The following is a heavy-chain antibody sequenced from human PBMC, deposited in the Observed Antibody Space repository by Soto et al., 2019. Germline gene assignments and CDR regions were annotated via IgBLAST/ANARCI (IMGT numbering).Heavy chain of an antibody. CDR3: ANIQLSPDYYYYYYMDV. V-gene: IGHV3-23*01. CDR2: ISGSGGTT. CDR1: GFTFSSYA. J-gene: IGHJ6*03. D-gene: IGHD5-18*01. Sequence: PGGSLRLSCAASGFTFSSYAMSWVRQAPGKGLEWVSAISGSGGTTYYADSVKGRFTISRDNSKNTLYLQMNGLRAEETAVYYCANIQLSPDYYYYYYMDVWGKGTTVTVSS.